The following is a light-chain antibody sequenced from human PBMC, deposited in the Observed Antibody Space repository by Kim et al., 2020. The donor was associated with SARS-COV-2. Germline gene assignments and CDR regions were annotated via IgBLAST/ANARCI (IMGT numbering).Light chain of an antibody. V-gene: IGLV3-21*04. CDR1: DSGDKR. CDR3: QVWDSDSDYVV. Sequence: APGKTARISGGGNDSGDKRVHWYQKKPGQAPVLVIYFDRDRPSGIPERFSGSNSGTTATLTISTVEAGDEADYYCQVWDSDSDYVVFGGGTQLTVL. CDR2: FDR. J-gene: IGLJ2*01.